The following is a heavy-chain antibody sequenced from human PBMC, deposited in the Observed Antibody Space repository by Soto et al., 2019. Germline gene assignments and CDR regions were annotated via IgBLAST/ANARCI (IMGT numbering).Heavy chain of an antibody. Sequence: GGSLRLSCAASGFTFSSYAMHWVRQAPGKGLEWVAVISYDGSNKYYADSVKGRFTISRDNSKNTLYLQMNSLRAEDTAVYYCARDRRFITMVRGPGMDVWGQGTTVTVSS. V-gene: IGHV3-30-3*01. CDR1: GFTFSSYA. D-gene: IGHD3-10*01. CDR3: ARDRRFITMVRGPGMDV. J-gene: IGHJ6*02. CDR2: ISYDGSNK.